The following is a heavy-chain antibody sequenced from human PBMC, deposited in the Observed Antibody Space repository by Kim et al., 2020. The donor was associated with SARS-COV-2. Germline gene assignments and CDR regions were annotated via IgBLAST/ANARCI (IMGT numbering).Heavy chain of an antibody. D-gene: IGHD3-3*01. J-gene: IGHJ4*02. Sequence: GGSLRLSCAASGFTFSSYSMNWVRQAPGKGLEWVSYISSSSSTIYYADSVKGRFTISRDNAKNSLYLQMNSLRDEDTAVYYCARKVYDFWSGYLRYFDYWGQGTLVTVSS. V-gene: IGHV3-48*02. CDR1: GFTFSSYS. CDR3: ARKVYDFWSGYLRYFDY. CDR2: ISSSSSTI.